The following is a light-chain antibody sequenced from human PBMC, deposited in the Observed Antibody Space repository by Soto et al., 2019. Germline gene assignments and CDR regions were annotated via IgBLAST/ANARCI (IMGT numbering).Light chain of an antibody. Sequence: QLVLTQAPSASGTPGQRVTISCSGSRSNIGSDTVNWYQQLPGTAPKLLIYSSNQRPSGVPDRFSGSKSGTSASLAISGLQSEDEADYYCAAWDDSLNGYVFGTGTKVTVL. CDR2: SSN. CDR1: RSNIGSDT. CDR3: AAWDDSLNGYV. J-gene: IGLJ1*01. V-gene: IGLV1-44*01.